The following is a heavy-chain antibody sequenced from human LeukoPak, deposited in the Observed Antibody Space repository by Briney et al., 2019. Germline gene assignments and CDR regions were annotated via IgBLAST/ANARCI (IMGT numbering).Heavy chain of an antibody. CDR2: IKRDGTEK. J-gene: IGHJ4*02. V-gene: IGHV3-7*03. CDR1: GFCFDEFW. Sequence: GGSLRLSCVTSGFCFDEFWMSWVRQAPGKGPEWVANIKRDGTEKYYADSVKGRFTISRVNAKNSLYLQLDSLRAEDTAVYYCARDFMAYWGQGSLVTVSS. CDR3: ARDFMAY. D-gene: IGHD5-24*01.